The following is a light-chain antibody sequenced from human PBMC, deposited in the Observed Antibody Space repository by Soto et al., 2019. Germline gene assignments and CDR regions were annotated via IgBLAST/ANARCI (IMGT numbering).Light chain of an antibody. J-gene: IGKJ4*01. CDR3: LQANSFPLT. CDR1: QGISSY. CDR2: KAS. V-gene: IGKV1-8*01. Sequence: AIRMTQSPSSFSASTGDRVTITCRASQGISSYLAWYQQKPGRAPKLMIYKASSLESGVPSRFSGSGSGTDFTLTISSLQPEDVATYFCLQANSFPLTFGGGTKVDIK.